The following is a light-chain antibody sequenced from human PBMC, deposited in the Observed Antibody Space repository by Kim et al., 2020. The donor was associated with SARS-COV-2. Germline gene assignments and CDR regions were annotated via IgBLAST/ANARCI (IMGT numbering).Light chain of an antibody. CDR2: LAS. CDR3: MQARQSPPWT. CDR1: QSLLHSNGYNY. V-gene: IGKV2-28*01. J-gene: IGKJ1*01. Sequence: DVVMSQSPLSLPVTPGEPASISCTSSQSLLHSNGYNYLDWYLQKPGQSPQLLIYLASNRASGVPDRFSGSGSGTDFTLKISRVEAEDVGLYNCMQARQSPPWTFGPGTKVDIK.